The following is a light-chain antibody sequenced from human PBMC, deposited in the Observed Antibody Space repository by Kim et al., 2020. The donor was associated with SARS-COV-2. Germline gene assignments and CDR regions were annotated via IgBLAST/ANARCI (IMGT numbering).Light chain of an antibody. CDR1: QTINSN. Sequence: SPGERVTLSSRASQTINSNLAWYQQKPGQAPRLLIYDASTRATDVPARFSVSGSGTEFTLTISSLQSEDFAVYYCQHYHDWPPWTFGQGTKVDIK. J-gene: IGKJ1*01. CDR3: QHYHDWPPWT. CDR2: DAS. V-gene: IGKV3-15*01.